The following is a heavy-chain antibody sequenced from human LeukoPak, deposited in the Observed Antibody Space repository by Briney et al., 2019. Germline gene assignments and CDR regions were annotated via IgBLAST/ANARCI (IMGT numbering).Heavy chain of an antibody. V-gene: IGHV4-61*02. D-gene: IGHD6-6*01. J-gene: IGHJ5*02. CDR1: GGSISSGSYY. Sequence: SQTLSLTCTVSGGSISSGSYYWSWIRQPAGKGLEWIGRIYTSGSTNYNPSLKSRVTISVDTSKNQFSLKLTSVTAADTAVYYCARQPRIRPNWFDPWGQGTLVTVSS. CDR3: ARQPRIRPNWFDP. CDR2: IYTSGST.